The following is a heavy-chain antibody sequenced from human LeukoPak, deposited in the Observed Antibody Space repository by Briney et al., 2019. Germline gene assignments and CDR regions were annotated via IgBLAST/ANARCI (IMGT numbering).Heavy chain of an antibody. CDR2: IWYDGSNK. J-gene: IGHJ2*01. Sequence: PGGSLRLSCAASGFTLSSFGMHWVRQAPGKGLEWVAVIWYDGSNKYYADSVKGRFTISRDNSKNTLYLQMNSLRAEDTATYYCAKVLNYWYFDLWGRGNLVTVSS. V-gene: IGHV3-33*06. CDR3: AKVLNYWYFDL. CDR1: GFTLSSFG.